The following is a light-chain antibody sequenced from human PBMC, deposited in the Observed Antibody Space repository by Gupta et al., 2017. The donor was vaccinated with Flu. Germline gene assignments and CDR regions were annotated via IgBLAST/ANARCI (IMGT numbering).Light chain of an antibody. J-gene: IGKJ4*01. CDR2: DAS. CDR1: QSVSRY. V-gene: IGKV3-11*01. Sequence: EIELTQSPATLSLSPGERATLSCRASQSVSRYLAWYQQKPGQAPRLLISDASNRATCIPARFSGSGSGTDFTLTISSLEPAEFAVFYCQQRSNCPPLTFGGGTKVEIK. CDR3: QQRSNCPPLT.